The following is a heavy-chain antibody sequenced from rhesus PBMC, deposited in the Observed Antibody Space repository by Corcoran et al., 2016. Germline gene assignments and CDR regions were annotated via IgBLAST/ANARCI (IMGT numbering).Heavy chain of an antibody. Sequence: QLQLQESGPGLVKPSETLSLTCAVSGGSISSNWLSWVRPPPGKGLEWIGRISGCGGSTSYNPSLKSRVTISTDTSKNQLSLKLISVTAADTAVYYCAVAAEVNRFDVWGPGVLVTVSS. CDR1: GGSISSNW. V-gene: IGHV4-173*01. J-gene: IGHJ5-1*01. CDR2: ISGCGGST. CDR3: AVAAEVNRFDV. D-gene: IGHD4-29*01.